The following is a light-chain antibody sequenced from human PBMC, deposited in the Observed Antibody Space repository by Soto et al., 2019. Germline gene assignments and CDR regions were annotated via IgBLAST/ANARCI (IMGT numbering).Light chain of an antibody. CDR3: QQYGSSPRT. J-gene: IGKJ1*01. CDR2: GAS. CDR1: QSVNSNY. V-gene: IGKV3-20*01. Sequence: EIVLTQSPGTLSLSPGEGASLSCRASQSVNSNYLAWYQQKPGQAPRLLIYGASRRATGIPDRFSGSGSGTDFTLTISRLEPEDFAVYYCQQYGSSPRTFGQGTKVDIK.